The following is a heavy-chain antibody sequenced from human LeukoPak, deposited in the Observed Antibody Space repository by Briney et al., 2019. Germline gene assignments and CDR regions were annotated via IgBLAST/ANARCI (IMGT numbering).Heavy chain of an antibody. V-gene: IGHV3-11*01. CDR2: ISRGGSTI. D-gene: IGHD6-13*01. J-gene: IGHJ4*02. CDR1: GFTFSDYY. CDR3: ARELTGSRWQFDY. Sequence: GGSLRLSCAASGFTFSDYYMSWVRQAPGKGLEWVSYISRGGSTIYYADSVKGRFTISRDNAENSLYLQLSSLRAEDTAVYYCARELTGSRWQFDYWGQGTLVTVSS.